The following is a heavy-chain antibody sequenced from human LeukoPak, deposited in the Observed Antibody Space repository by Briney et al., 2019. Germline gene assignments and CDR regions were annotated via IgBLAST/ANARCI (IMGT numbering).Heavy chain of an antibody. CDR1: GFTFSSYW. CDR3: ARVKGTGTNDY. J-gene: IGHJ4*02. V-gene: IGHV3-7*01. CDR2: IKQDGSEK. D-gene: IGHD1/OR15-1a*01. Sequence: PGGSLRLSCAASGFTFSSYWMSWVCQAPGKGLEWVANIKQDGSEKYYVDSVKGRFTISRDNAKNSLYLQMNSLRAEDTAVYYCARVKGTGTNDYWGLGTLVTVSS.